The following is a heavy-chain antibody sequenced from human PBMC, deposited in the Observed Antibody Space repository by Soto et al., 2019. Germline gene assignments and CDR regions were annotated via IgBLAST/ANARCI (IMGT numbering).Heavy chain of an antibody. Sequence: GGSLRLSCAASGFTFSSFGMSWARQTPGKGLDWVSSFTTSGTTYYADSVKGRFTISRDNSKSTVYLQMNSLSGEDTAIYYCAKDTKSFDSWGQGTLVTVSS. CDR2: FTTSGTT. D-gene: IGHD2-2*01. V-gene: IGHV3-23*01. CDR1: GFTFSSFG. J-gene: IGHJ4*02. CDR3: AKDTKSFDS.